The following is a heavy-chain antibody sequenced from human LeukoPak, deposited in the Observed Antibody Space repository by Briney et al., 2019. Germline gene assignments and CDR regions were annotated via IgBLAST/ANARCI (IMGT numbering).Heavy chain of an antibody. CDR1: GITFSKNC. CDR2: FIPMVGVA. Sequence: ASVKVSCKASGITFSKNCISWVRQAPGQGLERMGRFIPMVGVAAYAQKFQGRITITEDRSANTAFMELSSLTSEDTAVYYCARIKAVGVPVAIDAYYSYGMDVWGQGTAVAVSS. V-gene: IGHV1-69*02. CDR3: ARIKAVGVPVAIDAYYSYGMDV. J-gene: IGHJ6*02. D-gene: IGHD2-2*01.